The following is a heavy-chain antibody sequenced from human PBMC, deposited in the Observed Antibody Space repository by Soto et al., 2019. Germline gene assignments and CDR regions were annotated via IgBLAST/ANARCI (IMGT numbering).Heavy chain of an antibody. CDR1: GFTFSNNG. Sequence: QVHLVESGGGVVQPGRSLRLSCAASGFTFSNNGMHWVRQAPGKGLEWMGVISYEGSEKYYADSVKGRLTISRDNSKNTLNLQMDTLRAENTAIYYCVKDKGAAAGFDYWGQGILVTVSS. J-gene: IGHJ4*02. CDR2: ISYEGSEK. CDR3: VKDKGAAAGFDY. D-gene: IGHD6-13*01. V-gene: IGHV3-30*18.